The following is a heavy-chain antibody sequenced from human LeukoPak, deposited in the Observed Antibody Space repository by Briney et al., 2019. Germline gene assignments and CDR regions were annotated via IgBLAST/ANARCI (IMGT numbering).Heavy chain of an antibody. V-gene: IGHV4-34*01. Sequence: SETLSLTCAVYGGSFSGYYWSWIRQPPGKGLEWIGEINPSGITNYNPSLKSRVTISVDTSKNQFSLKLSSVTAADTAVYYCARAQSMRYYYDMDVWGQGTTVTVSS. D-gene: IGHD2-8*01. J-gene: IGHJ6*02. CDR3: ARAQSMRYYYDMDV. CDR2: INPSGIT. CDR1: GGSFSGYY.